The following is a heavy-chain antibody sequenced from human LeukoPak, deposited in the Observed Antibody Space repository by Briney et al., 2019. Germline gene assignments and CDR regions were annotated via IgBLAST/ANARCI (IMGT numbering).Heavy chain of an antibody. D-gene: IGHD4-23*01. CDR1: GYTLTGYY. V-gene: IGHV1-2*02. CDR2: INPDSGAT. Sequence: ASVKVSCKASGYTLTGYYIHWVRQAPGQGLEWMGWINPDSGATKYAQKFQGRVTMTRDTSISTAYMELNRLRSDDTALYYCARDFGVNLHYFAYWGQGTLVTVSS. CDR3: ARDFGVNLHYFAY. J-gene: IGHJ4*02.